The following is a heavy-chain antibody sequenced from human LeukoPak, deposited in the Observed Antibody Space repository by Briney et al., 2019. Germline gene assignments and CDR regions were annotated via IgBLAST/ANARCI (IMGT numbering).Heavy chain of an antibody. CDR3: ARGLHYYGSGSPNMLNHNWFDP. D-gene: IGHD3-10*01. CDR1: GYSISSGYY. Sequence: SETLSLTCTVSGYSISSGYYWGWIRQPPGKGLEWIGEINHSGSTNYNPSLKSRVTISVDTSKNQFSLKLSSVTAADTAVYYCARGLHYYGSGSPNMLNHNWFDPWGQGTLVTVSS. J-gene: IGHJ5*02. V-gene: IGHV4-38-2*02. CDR2: INHSGST.